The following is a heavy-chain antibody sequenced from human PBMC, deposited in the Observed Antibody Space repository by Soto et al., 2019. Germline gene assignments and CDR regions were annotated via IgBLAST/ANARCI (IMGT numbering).Heavy chain of an antibody. V-gene: IGHV1-18*04. CDR2: ISAYNGDT. Sequence: QVQLVQSGAEMKKPGASLKVSCKASGYTFTTYCINWVRQAPGQGLEWMGWISAYNGDTHYAQKRQGRVTMTTDTPASTAFVELTSLSTDVTAVYYCANEHFPSTFADFDYWGQGTLVIVSS. J-gene: IGHJ4*02. CDR1: GYTFTTYC. CDR3: ANEHFPSTFADFDY. D-gene: IGHD3-3*02.